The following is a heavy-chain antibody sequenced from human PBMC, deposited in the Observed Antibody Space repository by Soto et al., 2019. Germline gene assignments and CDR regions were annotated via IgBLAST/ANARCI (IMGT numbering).Heavy chain of an antibody. CDR1: GGSFSGYY. J-gene: IGHJ5*02. V-gene: IGHV4-34*01. CDR3: ARGLAAAPGWFDP. Sequence: KPSETLSLTCAVYGGSFSGYYWSWIRQPPGKGLEWIGEINHSGSTNYNPSLKSRVTISVDTSKNQFSLKLSSVTAADTAVYYCARGLAAAPGWFDPWGQGTLVTVSS. CDR2: INHSGST. D-gene: IGHD6-13*01.